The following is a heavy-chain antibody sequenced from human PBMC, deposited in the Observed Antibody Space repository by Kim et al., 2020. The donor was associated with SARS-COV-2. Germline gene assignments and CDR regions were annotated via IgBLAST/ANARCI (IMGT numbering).Heavy chain of an antibody. V-gene: IGHV1-2*02. Sequence: NSGGKNYAQTFEGRATITRDTTINTAYMELSRLRSDDTAVYYCARDRGDYWGQGTLVTVSS. J-gene: IGHJ4*02. CDR3: ARDRGDY. CDR2: NSGGK. D-gene: IGHD3-10*01.